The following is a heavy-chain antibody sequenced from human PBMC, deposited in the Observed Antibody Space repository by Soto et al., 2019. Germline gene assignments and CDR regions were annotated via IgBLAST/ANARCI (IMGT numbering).Heavy chain of an antibody. Sequence: QVQLQESGPGLVKPSQTLSLTCTVSGGSISSGGYYWSWIRQHPGKGLEWIGYIYYRGSTYYNPSLKSRVTISVDTSKNQFSLKLSSVTAADTAVYYCARGAYYVGQWFDPWGQGTLVTVSS. J-gene: IGHJ5*02. CDR2: IYYRGST. D-gene: IGHD3-3*01. CDR3: ARGAYYVGQWFDP. CDR1: GGSISSGGYY. V-gene: IGHV4-31*03.